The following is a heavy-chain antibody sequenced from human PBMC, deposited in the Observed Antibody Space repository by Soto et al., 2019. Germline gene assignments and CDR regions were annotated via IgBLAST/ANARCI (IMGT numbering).Heavy chain of an antibody. J-gene: IGHJ5*02. CDR2: IYPGDSDT. D-gene: IGHD4-17*01. CDR3: ARQLEAYGDYVDNWFDP. V-gene: IGHV5-51*01. CDR1: GYSFTSYC. Sequence: GESLKISCKGSGYSFTSYCIGWVRQMPGKGLEWMGIIYPGDSDTRYSPSFQGQVTISADKSISTAYLQWSSLKASDTAMYYCARQLEAYGDYVDNWFDPWGQGTLVTVSS.